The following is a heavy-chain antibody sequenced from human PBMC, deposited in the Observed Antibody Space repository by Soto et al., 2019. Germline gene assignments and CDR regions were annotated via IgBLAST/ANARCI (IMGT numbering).Heavy chain of an antibody. Sequence: GGSLRLSCAASGFTFSSYWMSWVRQAPGKGLEWVANIKQDGSEKYYVDSVKGRFTISRDNAKNSLYLQMNSLRAEDTAVYYCARDLGIAAAGTPPNYYYYGMDVWGQGTTVTVS. J-gene: IGHJ6*02. CDR3: ARDLGIAAAGTPPNYYYYGMDV. D-gene: IGHD6-13*01. CDR2: IKQDGSEK. V-gene: IGHV3-7*01. CDR1: GFTFSSYW.